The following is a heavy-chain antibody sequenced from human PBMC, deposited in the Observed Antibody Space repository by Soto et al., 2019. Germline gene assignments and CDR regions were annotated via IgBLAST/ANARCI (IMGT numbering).Heavy chain of an antibody. J-gene: IGHJ4*02. V-gene: IGHV3-15*01. CDR3: TTNYGARD. Sequence: EVQLVESGGGLVKPGESLRLSCVASGFTFSNALMTWVRQALGKGLEWVGRIKSKTDGGTIGYAAPVKGRFTISRDDSKNTLYLQMNSLRTEDTAVYYCTTNYGARDWGQGTLVIVSS. D-gene: IGHD4-17*01. CDR1: GFTFSNAL. CDR2: IKSKTDGGTI.